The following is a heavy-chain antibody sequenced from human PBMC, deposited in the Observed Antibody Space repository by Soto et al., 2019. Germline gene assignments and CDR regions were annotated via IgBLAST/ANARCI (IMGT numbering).Heavy chain of an antibody. D-gene: IGHD5-12*01. CDR2: TYHSGST. Sequence: QLQLQESGSGLVKPSQTLSLTCAVSGGSISSGGYSWSSIRQPPGKGLEWIGYTYHSGSTYYNPSLKSRVTISVARSENQFPLQLSSVTAGDTAVYYWAAGGGLPRYYWGQGALGTVSS. CDR1: GGSISSGGYS. J-gene: IGHJ4*02. V-gene: IGHV4-30-2*01. CDR3: AAGGGLPRYY.